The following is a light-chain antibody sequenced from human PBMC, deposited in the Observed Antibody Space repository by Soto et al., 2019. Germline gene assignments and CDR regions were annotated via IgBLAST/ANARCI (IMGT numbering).Light chain of an antibody. V-gene: IGLV2-8*01. J-gene: IGLJ3*02. CDR1: SSDVGNYKY. Sequence: QSALTQSPSASGSPGQSVTISCTGTSSDVGNYKYVSWYQQHPGKAPKLMIYEVSKRPSGVPDRFSGSKSGNTASLTVSGLQVEDEADYYGSSYAGSNLWVFGGGTKLPVL. CDR3: SSYAGSNLWV. CDR2: EVS.